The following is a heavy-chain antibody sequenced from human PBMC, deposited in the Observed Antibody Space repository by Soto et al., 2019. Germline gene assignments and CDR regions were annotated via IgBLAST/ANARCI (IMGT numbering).Heavy chain of an antibody. Sequence: SVKVSCKASGGTFSSYTISWVRQAPGQGLEWMGRIIPILGIANYAQKFQGRVTITADKSTSTAYMELSSLRSEDTAVYYCARNIVHDYGDYSGYYFDYWAQGNLVTVSS. CDR1: GGTFSSYT. D-gene: IGHD4-17*01. J-gene: IGHJ4*02. V-gene: IGHV1-69*02. CDR3: ARNIVHDYGDYSGYYFDY. CDR2: IIPILGIA.